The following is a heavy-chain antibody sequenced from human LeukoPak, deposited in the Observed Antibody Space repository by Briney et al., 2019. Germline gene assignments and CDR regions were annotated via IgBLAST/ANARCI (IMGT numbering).Heavy chain of an antibody. J-gene: IGHJ2*01. Sequence: GGSLRLSCAASGFTFSSYVMNWVRQAPGKGLEWVSGISSAGNRYYADSVKGRFTISSDSSKNTLYLQMNSLRAEDTAVYYCASSRRTYWYFDLWGRGTLVTV. CDR3: ASSRRTYWYFDL. CDR1: GFTFSSYV. V-gene: IGHV3-23*01. CDR2: ISSAGNR.